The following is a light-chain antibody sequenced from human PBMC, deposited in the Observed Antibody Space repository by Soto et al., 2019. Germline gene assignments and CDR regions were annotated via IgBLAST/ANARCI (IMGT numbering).Light chain of an antibody. CDR1: QSVSSNN. CDR2: GAS. J-gene: IGKJ5*01. V-gene: IGKV3-20*01. Sequence: EIVLTQSPGTLSLSPGDTATLSCRASQSVSSNNLAWYHQKPGQTPRLLIYGASSRATGIPDRFSGSGSGTDFTLTISRLEPEDFPVYYCQQYDNSITFGQGTRLEIE. CDR3: QQYDNSIT.